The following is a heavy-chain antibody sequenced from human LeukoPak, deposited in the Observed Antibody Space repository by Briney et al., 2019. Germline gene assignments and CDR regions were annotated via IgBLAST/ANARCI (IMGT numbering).Heavy chain of an antibody. J-gene: IGHJ5*02. Sequence: SETLSLTCNVSGGSFTNYYWSWIRQTPEKGLEWIGQINHSGDTSYNPSLRSRVTLSVDRSKNQFSLKVTSVTAADRGVYYCARGPGTVGLSPWGQGTLVTVSS. CDR1: GGSFTNYY. CDR3: ARGPGTVGLSP. V-gene: IGHV4-34*01. CDR2: INHSGDT. D-gene: IGHD1/OR15-1a*01.